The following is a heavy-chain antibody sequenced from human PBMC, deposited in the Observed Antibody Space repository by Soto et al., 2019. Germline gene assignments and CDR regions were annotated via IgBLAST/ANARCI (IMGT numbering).Heavy chain of an antibody. CDR2: ISYDGSGK. V-gene: IGHV3-30*18. J-gene: IGHJ4*02. D-gene: IGHD4-17*01. Sequence: GGSLRLSCAASGFAFSSYGMHWVRQAPGKGLEWVAVISYDGSGKEFAHSVKGRFTISRDNSKNTVYLQMNSLRAEDTALYYCAKSDYSDPILDYWGQGTLVTVSS. CDR1: GFAFSSYG. CDR3: AKSDYSDPILDY.